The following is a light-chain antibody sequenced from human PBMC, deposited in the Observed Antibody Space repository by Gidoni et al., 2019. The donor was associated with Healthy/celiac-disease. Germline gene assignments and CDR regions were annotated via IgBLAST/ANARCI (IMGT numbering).Light chain of an antibody. CDR2: GAS. V-gene: IGKV3-20*01. CDR1: QSGSSSY. CDR3: QQYGSSWLT. J-gene: IGKJ4*01. Sequence: EIVLTQSPGTLSLSPGERATLSCRASQSGSSSYLAWYQQKPGQAPRLLSYGASSRATGIPDRFSGSGSGTDFTLTISRLEPEDFAVYYCQQYGSSWLTFGGGTKVEIK.